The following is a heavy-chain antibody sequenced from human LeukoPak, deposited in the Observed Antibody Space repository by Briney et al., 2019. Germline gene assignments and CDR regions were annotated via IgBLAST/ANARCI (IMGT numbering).Heavy chain of an antibody. CDR2: ISGSGGST. Sequence: PGGSLRLSCAASGFTFSSYAMSWVRQAPGKGLEWVSAISGSGGSTYYADSVKGRFTISRDNSKNTLYLQMNSLRAEDTAVYYRHVKRFGELFLDYWGQGTLVTVSS. V-gene: IGHV3-23*01. D-gene: IGHD3-10*01. J-gene: IGHJ4*02. CDR3: HVKRFGELFLDY. CDR1: GFTFSSYA.